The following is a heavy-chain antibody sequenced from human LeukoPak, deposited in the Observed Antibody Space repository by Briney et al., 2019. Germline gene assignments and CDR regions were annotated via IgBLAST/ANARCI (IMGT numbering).Heavy chain of an antibody. CDR2: IYYSGST. CDR3: ARASYYYDSSGYITIPFDY. Sequence: PETLSLTCTVSGYSISSGYYWSWIRQPPGKGLEWIGYIYYSGSTNYNPSLKSRVTISVDTSKNQFSLKLSSVTAADTAVYYCARASYYYDSSGYITIPFDYWGQGTLVTVSS. J-gene: IGHJ4*02. V-gene: IGHV4-61*01. CDR1: GYSISSGYY. D-gene: IGHD3-22*01.